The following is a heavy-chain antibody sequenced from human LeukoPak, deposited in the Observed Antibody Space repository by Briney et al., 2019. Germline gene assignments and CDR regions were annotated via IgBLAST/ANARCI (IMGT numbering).Heavy chain of an antibody. CDR3: ARDSPYYYGSGSATYYMDV. CDR1: GDSISGYY. D-gene: IGHD3-10*01. V-gene: IGHV4-59*01. CDR2: IYYSGST. J-gene: IGHJ6*03. Sequence: SETLSLTCTVSGDSISGYYWSWIRQPPGKGLEWIGYIYYSGSTNYNPSLKSRVTISVDTSKNQFSLKLSSVTAADTAVYYCARDSPYYYGSGSATYYMDVWGKGTTVTISS.